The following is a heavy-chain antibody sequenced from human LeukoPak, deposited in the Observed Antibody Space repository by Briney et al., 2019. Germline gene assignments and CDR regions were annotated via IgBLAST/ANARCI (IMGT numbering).Heavy chain of an antibody. J-gene: IGHJ4*02. V-gene: IGHV4-59*01. CDR1: GGSISSYY. CDR3: AGGRRRLMYCGGDCYSFDY. Sequence: PSETLSLTCTVSGGSISSYYWSWIRQPPGKGLEWIGYIYYSGSTNYHPSLKSRVAISVDTSKIQCSLKLSSVTAADTAVYCCAGGRRRLMYCGGDCYSFDYWGQGTLVTVSS. D-gene: IGHD2-21*02. CDR2: IYYSGST.